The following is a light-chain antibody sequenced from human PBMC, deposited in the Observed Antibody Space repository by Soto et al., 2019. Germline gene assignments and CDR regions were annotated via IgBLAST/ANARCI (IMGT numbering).Light chain of an antibody. CDR3: SSYTNSSPYV. J-gene: IGLJ1*01. V-gene: IGLV2-14*01. Sequence: QSALTQPASVSGSPGQSITISCTGTSSDVGGYNYVSWYQQHPGKAPKLMIYDVSNRPSGVSNRFSGSKSGNTASVTISGLQAEDEADYYCSSYTNSSPYVFGTGTKLTVL. CDR2: DVS. CDR1: SSDVGGYNY.